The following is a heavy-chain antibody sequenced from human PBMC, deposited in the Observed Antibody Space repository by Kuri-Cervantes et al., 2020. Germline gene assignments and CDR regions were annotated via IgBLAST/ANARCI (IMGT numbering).Heavy chain of an antibody. CDR1: GYTFTNYY. CDR2: INPSGGST. J-gene: IGHJ5*02. Sequence: ASVKVSCKASGYTFTNYYMHWVRQAPGQGLEWMGIINPSGGSTSYTQKLQGRVTMTRDTSTSTVYMELNSLRSEDTAVYYCARGRPLYASGPFDPWGQGTLVTVSS. D-gene: IGHD3-10*01. CDR3: ARGRPLYASGPFDP. V-gene: IGHV1-46*04.